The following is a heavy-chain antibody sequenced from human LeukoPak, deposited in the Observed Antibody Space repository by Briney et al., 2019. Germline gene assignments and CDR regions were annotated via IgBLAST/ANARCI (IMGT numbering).Heavy chain of an antibody. Sequence: PSETLSLTCTVSGDSINSYHWSWIRQPAGKGLEWIGRIHLSGSTNYNPSLRSRVAISMDNPKNQFSLTLKSVTAADTAVYYCARDDSSRDDSGGYHYWGQGTLVTVSS. J-gene: IGHJ4*02. CDR3: ARDDSSRDDSGGYHY. V-gene: IGHV4-4*07. CDR1: GDSINSYH. CDR2: IHLSGST. D-gene: IGHD3-22*01.